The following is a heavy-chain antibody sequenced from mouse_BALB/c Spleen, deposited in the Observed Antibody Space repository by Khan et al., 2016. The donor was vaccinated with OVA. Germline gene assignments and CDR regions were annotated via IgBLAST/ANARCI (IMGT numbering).Heavy chain of an antibody. CDR1: GFTFSSYS. D-gene: IGHD4-1*01. CDR3: EDRLTEAFAY. V-gene: IGHV5-6*01. CDR2: ISSGGDYT. J-gene: IGHJ3*01. Sequence: EVELVESGGDLVKPGGSLKLSCAASGFTFSSYSMSWVRQTPDKRLEWVASISSGGDYTYYPDSVKGRFTISRDNAKNTLYLQMSDLKSEDTARYYCEDRLTEAFAYWGQGTLVTVSA.